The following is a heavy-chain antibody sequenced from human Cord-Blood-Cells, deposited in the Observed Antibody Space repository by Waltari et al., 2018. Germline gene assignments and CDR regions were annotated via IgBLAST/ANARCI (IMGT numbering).Heavy chain of an antibody. V-gene: IGHV3-53*01. CDR3: ASERRYYYDSSGYYY. CDR2: IYSGGST. CDR1: GFTVSSNY. J-gene: IGHJ4*02. D-gene: IGHD3-22*01. Sequence: GGGLIQPGGSLRLSCAASGFTVSSNYMSWVRQAPGKGLEWVSVIYSGGSTYYADSVKGRFTISRDNSKNTLYLQMNSLRAEDTAVYYCASERRYYYDSSGYYYWGQGTLVTVSS.